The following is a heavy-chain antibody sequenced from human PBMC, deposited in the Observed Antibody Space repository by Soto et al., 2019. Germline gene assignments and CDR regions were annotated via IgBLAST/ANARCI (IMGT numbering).Heavy chain of an antibody. CDR2: IIPIFGTA. D-gene: IGHD5-18*01. J-gene: IGHJ4*02. Sequence: VASVKVSCKASGGTFSSYAISWVRQAPGQGLEWMGGIIPIFGTANYAQKFQGRVTITADESTSTAYMELSSLRSEDTAVYYCARDRYSYGNSVGGFDYWGQGTLVTVSS. CDR3: ARDRYSYGNSVGGFDY. V-gene: IGHV1-69*13. CDR1: GGTFSSYA.